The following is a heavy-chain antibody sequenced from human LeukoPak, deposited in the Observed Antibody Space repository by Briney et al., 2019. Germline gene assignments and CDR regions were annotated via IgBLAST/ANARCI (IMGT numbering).Heavy chain of an antibody. CDR1: GYTFTSYA. CDR2: INTNTGNP. CDR3: AREAAAVNFDY. V-gene: IGHV7-4-1*02. J-gene: IGHJ4*02. D-gene: IGHD6-13*01. Sequence: GPVKVSCKASGYTFTSYAMNWVRQAPGQGLEWMGWINTNTGNPTYAQGFTGRFVFSLDTSVSTAYLQISSLKAEDTAVYYCAREAAAVNFDYWGQGTLVTVSS.